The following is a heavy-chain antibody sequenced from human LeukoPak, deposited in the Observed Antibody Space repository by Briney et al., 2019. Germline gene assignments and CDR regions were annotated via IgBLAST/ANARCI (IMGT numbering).Heavy chain of an antibody. J-gene: IGHJ4*02. CDR1: GGSISSGGYS. V-gene: IGHV4-30-2*01. CDR2: IYHSGST. CDR3: ARATNYGSGSYYIDY. D-gene: IGHD3-10*01. Sequence: SETLSLTCAVSGGSISSGGYSWSWIRQPPGTGLEWIGYIYHSGSTYYNPSLKSRVTISVDRSKNQFSLKLSSVTAADTAVYYCARATNYGSGSYYIDYWGQGTLVTVSS.